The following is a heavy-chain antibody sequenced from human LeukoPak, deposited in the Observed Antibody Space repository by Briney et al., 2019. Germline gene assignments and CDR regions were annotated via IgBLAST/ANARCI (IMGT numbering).Heavy chain of an antibody. CDR2: ISYDGSNN. V-gene: IGHV3-30*18. CDR1: GFTFSNYG. J-gene: IGHJ4*02. CDR3: AKVKFRLYPSSSIDY. D-gene: IGHD6-6*01. Sequence: GGSLRLSCAASGFTFSNYGMHWVRQAPGKGLEWVAVISYDGSNNYYADSVKGRFTISRDNSKNTLYLQMNSLRAEDTAVYYCAKVKFRLYPSSSIDYWGQGTLVTVSS.